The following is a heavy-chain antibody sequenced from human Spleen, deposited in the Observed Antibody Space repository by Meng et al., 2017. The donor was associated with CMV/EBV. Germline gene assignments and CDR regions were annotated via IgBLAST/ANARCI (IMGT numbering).Heavy chain of an antibody. V-gene: IGHV3-21*01. CDR1: GFPFSSYS. CDR2: ISGSRTYI. CDR3: ARDLGDPYDFWSGTRGAFDI. Sequence: GESLKISCAASGFPFSSYSMNWVRQAPGKGPEWVSSISGSRTYIYYADSVKGRFTISKDNAKNSLYLQMNSLRAEDTAVYYCARDLGDPYDFWSGTRGAFDIWGQGTMVTVSS. J-gene: IGHJ3*02. D-gene: IGHD3-3*01.